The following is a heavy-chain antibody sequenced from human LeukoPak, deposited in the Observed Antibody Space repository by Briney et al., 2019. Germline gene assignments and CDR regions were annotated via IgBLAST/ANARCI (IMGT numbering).Heavy chain of an antibody. V-gene: IGHV1-2*06. Sequence: GASVKVSCKASGYTFTGYYMHWVRQAPGQGLEWMGRINPNSGGTNYAQKFQGRVTMTRDTSISTAYMELSRLRSDDTAVYYCARPDGYNFNNWFDPWGQGTPVTVSS. CDR1: GYTFTGYY. D-gene: IGHD5-24*01. J-gene: IGHJ5*02. CDR2: INPNSGGT. CDR3: ARPDGYNFNNWFDP.